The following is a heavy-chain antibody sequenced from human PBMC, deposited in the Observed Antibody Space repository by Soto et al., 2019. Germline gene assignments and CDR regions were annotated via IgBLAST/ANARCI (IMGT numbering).Heavy chain of an antibody. Sequence: GGSLRLSCAVSGFSFGTYWMSWVRQAPGKGLEWLASIKEDGSERYYLDSVKGRFTISRDNAKDSLSLQMNSLRGEDTAFYYCARDVPRVTTCREDRTWYLEFRGQGALVTAFS. CDR2: IKEDGSER. J-gene: IGHJ1*01. D-gene: IGHD3-3*01. CDR1: GFSFGTYW. CDR3: ARDVPRVTTCREDRTWYLEF. V-gene: IGHV3-7*03.